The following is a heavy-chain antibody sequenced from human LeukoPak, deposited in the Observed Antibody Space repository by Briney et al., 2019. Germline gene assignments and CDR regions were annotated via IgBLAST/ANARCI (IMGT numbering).Heavy chain of an antibody. J-gene: IGHJ4*02. V-gene: IGHV3-23*01. CDR1: GFTFNYAW. CDR2: ISGSGGST. D-gene: IGHD5-18*01. Sequence: GGSLRLSCAASGFTFNYAWMSWVRQVPGKGLEWVSAISGSGGSTYYADSVKGRFTISRDNSKNTLYLQMNSLRAEDTAVYYCAKVLRTAMVLGYWGQGTLVTVSS. CDR3: AKVLRTAMVLGY.